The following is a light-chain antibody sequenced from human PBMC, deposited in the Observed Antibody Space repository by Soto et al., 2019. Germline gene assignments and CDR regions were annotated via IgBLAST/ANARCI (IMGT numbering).Light chain of an antibody. Sequence: ETVLTQSPGTLSLSPGERATLSCRASQSVSSNYLAWYQHIPGQAPRLLIYGASTRATGIPDRFSGCGSGTDFTLTISRLEPEDFAVYYCQQFDRSLPSWTFGQGTKVE. CDR2: GAS. V-gene: IGKV3-20*01. CDR3: QQFDRSLPSWT. CDR1: QSVSSNY. J-gene: IGKJ1*01.